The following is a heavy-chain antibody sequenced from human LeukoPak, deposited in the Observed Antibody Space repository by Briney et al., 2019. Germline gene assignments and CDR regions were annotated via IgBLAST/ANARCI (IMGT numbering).Heavy chain of an antibody. J-gene: IGHJ4*02. CDR3: AKSGGFFDT. CDR2: LNQDGTEK. V-gene: IGHV3-7*01. D-gene: IGHD1-26*01. CDR1: RFTFSNYW. Sequence: PGGSLRLSCAASRFTFSNYWMTWVRQAPGKGLEWVTTLNQDGTEKYYVDSVVGRFTISRDNAKTLLYLHMDSLRPEDTAVYYCAKSGGFFDTWGQGTLVTVSS.